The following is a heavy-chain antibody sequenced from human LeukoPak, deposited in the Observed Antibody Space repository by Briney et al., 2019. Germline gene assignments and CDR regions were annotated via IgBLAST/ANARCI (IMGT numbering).Heavy chain of an antibody. J-gene: IGHJ4*02. Sequence: TGGSLRLSCAASGFTFSSYGMTWVRQAPGKGLEWVSAITSSGGNTYYADSVKGRFTISRDNSKNTLYLQMSSLRAEDTAVYYCGAGVANGYYDYWGQGTLVTVSS. V-gene: IGHV3-23*01. CDR2: ITSSGGNT. D-gene: IGHD3-22*01. CDR1: GFTFSSYG. CDR3: GAGVANGYYDY.